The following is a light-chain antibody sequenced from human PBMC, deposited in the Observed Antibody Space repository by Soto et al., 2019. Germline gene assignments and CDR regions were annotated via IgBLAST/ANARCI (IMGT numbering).Light chain of an antibody. CDR1: SSDVGGYNY. V-gene: IGLV2-8*01. Sequence: QSALTQPPSASGSAGQSVTISCTGASSDVGGYNYVSWYQQHPGKAPKLMISEVSKRPSGVPDRFSGSKSGNTASLTVSGLQAEDEPDYYCSSFAGNNNLVFGGGTKVTV. J-gene: IGLJ2*01. CDR3: SSFAGNNNLV. CDR2: EVS.